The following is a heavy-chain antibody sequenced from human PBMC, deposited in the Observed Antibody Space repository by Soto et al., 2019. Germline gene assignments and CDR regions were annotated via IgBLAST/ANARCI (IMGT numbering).Heavy chain of an antibody. V-gene: IGHV3-23*01. Sequence: EGSLRLSCAASGFTFSNYVMSWVRQAPGKGLEWVSDISAGGGYTYYADSVKGRFTVSRDNSKNTLYLQMNSLRAEDTAVYYCAKGDRSSWFDFDYWGQGTLVTVSS. CDR2: ISAGGGYT. J-gene: IGHJ4*02. CDR1: GFTFSNYV. D-gene: IGHD6-13*01. CDR3: AKGDRSSWFDFDY.